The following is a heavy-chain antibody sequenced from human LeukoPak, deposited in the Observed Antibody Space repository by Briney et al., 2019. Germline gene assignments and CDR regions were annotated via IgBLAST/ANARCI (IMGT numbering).Heavy chain of an antibody. CDR2: IYYGGTT. CDR3: ARLAGSYGDYTLKNLYYYYMDV. Sequence: SETLSLTCTVSAASISTYSWSWIRQPPGKGLEWIGYIYYGGTTNYNPSLKSRVTISVDTSKNQFSLNLRSVSAADTAVYYCARLAGSYGDYTLKNLYYYYMDVWGKGTTVTVSS. J-gene: IGHJ6*03. CDR1: AASISTYS. D-gene: IGHD4-17*01. V-gene: IGHV4-59*08.